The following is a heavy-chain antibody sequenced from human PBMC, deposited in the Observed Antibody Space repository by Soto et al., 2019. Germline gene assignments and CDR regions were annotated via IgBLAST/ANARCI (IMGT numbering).Heavy chain of an antibody. CDR3: AKDQTHAFDI. J-gene: IGHJ3*02. V-gene: IGHV3-30*18. CDR2: ISDDGNSK. Sequence: QVQLVESGGGVVQPGRSLRLSCAASGFTFSTYGMYWVRQAPGKGLEWVAVISDDGNSKYYADSVKGRFTISRDNSKNTVYLQMNCLRLEDTAVYYCAKDQTHAFDIWGQGTMVTVSS. CDR1: GFTFSTYG.